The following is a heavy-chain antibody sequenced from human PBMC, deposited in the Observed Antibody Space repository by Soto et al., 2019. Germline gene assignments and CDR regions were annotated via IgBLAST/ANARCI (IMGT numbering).Heavy chain of an antibody. CDR1: GYTFTSHG. CDR2: TSAYNGNT. CDR3: ARGTTVETVNY. J-gene: IGHJ4*02. V-gene: IGHV1-18*01. Sequence: QVQLVQSGAEVKRPGASVKVSCKASGYTFTSHGISWVRQAPGQGLEWMGWTSAYNGNTNYAQNLKGRVTITTDTSTSAAYMELRRLKSDGTAVYYCARGTTVETVNYWGQGTRVTVSS. D-gene: IGHD4-17*01.